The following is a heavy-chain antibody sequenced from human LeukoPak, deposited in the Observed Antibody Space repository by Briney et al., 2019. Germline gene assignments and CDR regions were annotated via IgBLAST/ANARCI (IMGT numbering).Heavy chain of an antibody. V-gene: IGHV3-7*01. CDR1: GFTFSSYW. D-gene: IGHD4-17*01. CDR2: IKQDGSEK. J-gene: IGHJ4*02. CDR3: ARVDGDYVGFDY. Sequence: GGSLRLSWAASGFTFSSYWVSWVRQAPGKGLGWVANIKQDGSEKYYVDSVKGRFTISRDNAKNSLYLQMNSLRAEDTAVYYCARVDGDYVGFDYWGQGTLVTVSS.